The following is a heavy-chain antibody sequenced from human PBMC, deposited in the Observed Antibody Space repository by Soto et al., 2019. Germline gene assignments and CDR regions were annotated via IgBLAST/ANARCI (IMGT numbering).Heavy chain of an antibody. CDR1: GLVFKNYE. D-gene: IGHD1-20*01. CDR3: ARDIDNRDYYYGLDV. CDR2: ISNSGNTI. V-gene: IGHV3-48*03. Sequence: PGGSLRLSCVASGLVFKNYEMNWVRHAPGKGLEWISYISNSGNTIYVADSMRGRFTISRDNAKNSLFLQMNSLRADDTAVYYCARDIDNRDYYYGLDVWGQGTTVTVSS. J-gene: IGHJ6*02.